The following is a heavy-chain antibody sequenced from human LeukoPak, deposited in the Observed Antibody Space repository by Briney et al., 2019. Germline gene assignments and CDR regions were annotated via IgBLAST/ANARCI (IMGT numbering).Heavy chain of an antibody. CDR2: INHSGST. CDR1: GGSFSGYY. CDR3: ARRRYYDSTGYFE. D-gene: IGHD3-22*01. V-gene: IGHV4-34*01. J-gene: IGHJ1*01. Sequence: PSETLSLTCAVYGGSFSGYYWSWIRQPPGKGLEWIGEINHSGSTNYNPSLKSRVAISIDTSKNQFSLRLRSMTAADTAVFYCARRRYYDSTGYFEWGRGTLVTVSS.